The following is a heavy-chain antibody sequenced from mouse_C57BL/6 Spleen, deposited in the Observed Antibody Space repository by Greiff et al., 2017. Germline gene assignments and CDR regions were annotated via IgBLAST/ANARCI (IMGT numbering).Heavy chain of an antibody. CDR2: IDPSDSYT. CDR3: ARGSNPDY. Sequence: QVQLQQPGAELVMPGASVKLSCKASGYTFTSYWMHWVKQRPGQGLEWIGEIDPSDSYTNDNQQFKGKSTLTVDKSSSTAYMQLSSLTSEDSAVYYCARGSNPDYWGQGTTLTVSS. CDR1: GYTFTSYW. V-gene: IGHV1-69*01. J-gene: IGHJ2*01. D-gene: IGHD2-5*01.